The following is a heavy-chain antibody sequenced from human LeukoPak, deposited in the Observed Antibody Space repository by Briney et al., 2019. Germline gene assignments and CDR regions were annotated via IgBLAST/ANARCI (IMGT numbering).Heavy chain of an antibody. D-gene: IGHD1-26*01. CDR2: IYHSGST. CDR1: GYSISSGYY. J-gene: IGHJ4*02. Sequence: SETLSLTCTVSGYSISSGYYWGWIRQPPGKGLECIGTIYHSGSTYYYPSLQSRVTISVDTSKNQFSLKLSSVTAADTAVYYCARAYSGVGATVDYWGQGTLVTVSS. V-gene: IGHV4-38-2*02. CDR3: ARAYSGVGATVDY.